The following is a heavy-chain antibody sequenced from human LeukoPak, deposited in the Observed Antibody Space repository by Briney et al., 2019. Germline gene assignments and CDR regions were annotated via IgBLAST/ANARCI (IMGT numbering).Heavy chain of an antibody. CDR3: ARSITGTTTWWYYYGMDV. V-gene: IGHV1-2*02. D-gene: IGHD1-20*01. CDR1: GYTFTGYY. J-gene: IGHJ6*02. Sequence: ASVKVSCKASGYTFTGYYMHWVRQAPGQGLEWMEWINPNSGGTNYAQKFQGRVTMTRDTSISTAYMELSRLRSDDTAVYYCARSITGTTTWWYYYGMDVWGQGTTVTVSS. CDR2: INPNSGGT.